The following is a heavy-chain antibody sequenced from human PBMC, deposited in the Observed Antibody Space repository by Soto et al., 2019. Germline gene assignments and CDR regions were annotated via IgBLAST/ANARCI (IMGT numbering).Heavy chain of an antibody. V-gene: IGHV3-23*01. Sequence: GGSLRLSCAASGFTFSSYAMSWVRQAPGKGLEWVSAISGSGGSTYYADSVKGRFTISRDNSRNTLYLQMNSLRAEDTAVYYCATETRGGTTFYWGQGTLVTVSS. CDR2: ISGSGGST. CDR3: ATETRGGTTFY. D-gene: IGHD3-16*01. CDR1: GFTFSSYA. J-gene: IGHJ4*02.